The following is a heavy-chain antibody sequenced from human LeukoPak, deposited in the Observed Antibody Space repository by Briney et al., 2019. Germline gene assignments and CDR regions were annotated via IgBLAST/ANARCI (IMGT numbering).Heavy chain of an antibody. D-gene: IGHD3-22*01. J-gene: IGHJ4*02. V-gene: IGHV3-33*08. CDR2: IWYDGSNK. CDR3: ARAAYDSSGYLTL. Sequence: GGSLRLSCAASGFTFSSYWMHWVRQAPGKGLEWVAVIWYDGSNKYHADSVKGRFTISRDNSKNKFYLQMNSLRAEDTAVYYCARAAYDSSGYLTLWGQGTLVTVSS. CDR1: GFTFSSYW.